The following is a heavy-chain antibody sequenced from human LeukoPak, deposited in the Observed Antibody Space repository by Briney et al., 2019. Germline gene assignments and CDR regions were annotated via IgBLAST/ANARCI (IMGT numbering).Heavy chain of an antibody. CDR3: ARGGGGYDPSFIGAFDI. CDR2: INSDGSST. V-gene: IGHV3-74*01. D-gene: IGHD5-12*01. Sequence: PGGSLRPSCAASGFTFSSYWMHWVRQAPGKGLVWVSRINSDGSSTSYADSVKGRFTISRDNAKNTLYLQMNSLRAEDTAVYYCARGGGGYDPSFIGAFDIWGQGTMVTVSS. CDR1: GFTFSSYW. J-gene: IGHJ3*02.